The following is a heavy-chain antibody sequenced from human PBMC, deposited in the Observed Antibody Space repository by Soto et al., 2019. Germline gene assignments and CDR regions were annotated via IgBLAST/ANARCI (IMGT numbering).Heavy chain of an antibody. Sequence: QVQVVQSGAEVKKPGASVKVSCKTSGYFFNDYHMHWVRKAPGQGLEWMGWINPKNGDTNYAQKFQGRVTITADTSANTVYLELSSLRSEDTAVYYCASTKYDSSAYYYWYLGLWGRGTLVTVSS. V-gene: IGHV1-2*02. CDR3: ASTKYDSSAYYYWYLGL. D-gene: IGHD3-22*01. J-gene: IGHJ2*01. CDR1: GYFFNDYH. CDR2: INPKNGDT.